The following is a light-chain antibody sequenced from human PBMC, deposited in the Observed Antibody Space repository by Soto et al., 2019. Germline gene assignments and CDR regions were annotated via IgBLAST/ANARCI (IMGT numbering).Light chain of an antibody. CDR3: SSFTPTSTHV. V-gene: IGLV2-14*03. CDR2: DVS. J-gene: IGLJ1*01. Sequence: QSALTQPASVSGSPGQSITISCTGTSSDIGGYNYVSWYQHLPGKAPKLMIYDVSNRPSGVSDRFSGSKSGNTASLTISGLQAEDEADYYCSSFTPTSTHVFGSGTKVTXL. CDR1: SSDIGGYNY.